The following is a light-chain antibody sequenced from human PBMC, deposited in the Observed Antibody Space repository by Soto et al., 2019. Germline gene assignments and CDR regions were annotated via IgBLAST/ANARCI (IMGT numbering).Light chain of an antibody. CDR1: QDISNY. CDR2: DAS. J-gene: IGKJ5*01. CDR3: QQYDNLPIT. Sequence: DIQMTQSPSSLSASVGYRVTITCQASQDISNYLNWYQQKTGKAPKLLIYDASNLETGVPSRFSGSGYGTDFTFTISSLQTEDIATYYCQQYDNLPITFGQGTRLEIK. V-gene: IGKV1-33*01.